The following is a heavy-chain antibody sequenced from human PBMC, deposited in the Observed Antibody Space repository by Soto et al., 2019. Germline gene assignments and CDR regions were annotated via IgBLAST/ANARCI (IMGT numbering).Heavy chain of an antibody. V-gene: IGHV4-59*08. CDR3: ARSSIALRLFMRSTDY. D-gene: IGHD6-6*01. CDR2: IYYAGTP. Sequence: SGTLSLTCTVSDSAVTPTFWRWARHSPGKGLEWIGNIYYAGTPTYNPSLKSRVTISVDTSQNQFSLRLNSVTAADSAVYYCARSSIALRLFMRSTDYSGKSTL. J-gene: IGHJ4*02. CDR1: DSAVTPTF.